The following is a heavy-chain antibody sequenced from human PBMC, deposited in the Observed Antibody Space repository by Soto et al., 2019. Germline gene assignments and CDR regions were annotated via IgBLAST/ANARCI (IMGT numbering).Heavy chain of an antibody. J-gene: IGHJ4*02. CDR2: IWYDGSNA. D-gene: IGHD6-19*01. CDR3: ARDKGSSTVVSGISQEGYFDS. Sequence: GGSLRLSCAASGFTFSIFGMHWVRQAPGKGLEWAAIIWYDGSNAYYADSVRGRFTISRDNSKNTVYLQMNSLRAEDTAVYYCARDKGSSTVVSGISQEGYFDSWGQGTMVTVS. CDR1: GFTFSIFG. V-gene: IGHV3-33*01.